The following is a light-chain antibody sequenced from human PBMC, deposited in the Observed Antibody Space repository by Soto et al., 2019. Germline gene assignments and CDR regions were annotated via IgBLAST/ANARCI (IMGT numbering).Light chain of an antibody. J-gene: IGLJ2*01. CDR1: NIGSKN. CDR3: HVWDKSSNHVV. Sequence: SYELTQPPSVSVAPGQTASIACGGSNIGSKNIHWYQQRPGQAPVLVIFFDSVRPSGIPARFSGSNSGNTATLTTSRVEAGDEADYYCHVWDKSSNHVVFGGGTKLTVL. CDR2: FDS. V-gene: IGLV3-21*04.